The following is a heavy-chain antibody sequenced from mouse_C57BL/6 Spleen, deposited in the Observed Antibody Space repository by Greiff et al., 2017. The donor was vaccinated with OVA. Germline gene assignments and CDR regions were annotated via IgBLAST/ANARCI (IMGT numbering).Heavy chain of an antibody. D-gene: IGHD1-1*01. V-gene: IGHV1-69*01. CDR3: ATNYGSSYGFAY. Sequence: QVQLQQPGAELVMPGASVKLSCKASGYTFTSYWMHWVKQRPGQGLEWIGEIDPSDSYTNYNQKFKGKSTLTVDKSSSTAYMQLSSLTSVDSAVYYCATNYGSSYGFAYWGQGTLVTVSA. CDR2: IDPSDSYT. J-gene: IGHJ3*01. CDR1: GYTFTSYW.